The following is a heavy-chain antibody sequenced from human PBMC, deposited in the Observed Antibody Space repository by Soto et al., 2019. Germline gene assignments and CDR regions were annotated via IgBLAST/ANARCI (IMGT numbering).Heavy chain of an antibody. D-gene: IGHD1-26*01. CDR1: GSTFSSYT. CDR3: ARLRDSDGMDV. Sequence: QVQLVQSGAEVKKPGSSVKVSCKASGSTFSSYTISWVRQAPGQGLEWMGRIIPILGIANYAQKFQGRVTITADKSTSTAYMELSSLRSEDTAVYYCARLRDSDGMDVWGQGTTVTVSS. CDR2: IIPILGIA. V-gene: IGHV1-69*02. J-gene: IGHJ6*02.